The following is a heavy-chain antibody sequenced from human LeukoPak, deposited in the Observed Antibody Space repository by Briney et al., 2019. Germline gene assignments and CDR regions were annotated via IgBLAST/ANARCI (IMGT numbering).Heavy chain of an antibody. CDR2: IKQEGSEK. CDR1: GFTFSNYW. CDR3: ARVGYSSSWSPSDY. J-gene: IGHJ4*02. D-gene: IGHD6-13*01. Sequence: GGSLRLSCVGSGFTFSNYWMSWVRQAPGKGLEWVANIKQEGSEKYYVDSLKGRFTISRDNDKNSLYLQMNRLRAEDTAVYYCARVGYSSSWSPSDYWGQGALVTVSS. V-gene: IGHV3-7*01.